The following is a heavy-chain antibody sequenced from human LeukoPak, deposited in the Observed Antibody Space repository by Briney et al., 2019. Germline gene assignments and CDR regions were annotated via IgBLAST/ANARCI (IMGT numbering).Heavy chain of an antibody. Sequence: GGSLRLSCAAFGFTFSGSAVHWVRQASGNGLEWVGRIRSKANSYATAYAASVKGRFTISRDDSKNTAYLQMNSLKTEDTAVYYCTRHSCSSTSCYPHYWGQGTLVTVSS. V-gene: IGHV3-73*01. D-gene: IGHD2-2*01. J-gene: IGHJ4*02. CDR3: TRHSCSSTSCYPHY. CDR2: IRSKANSYAT. CDR1: GFTFSGSA.